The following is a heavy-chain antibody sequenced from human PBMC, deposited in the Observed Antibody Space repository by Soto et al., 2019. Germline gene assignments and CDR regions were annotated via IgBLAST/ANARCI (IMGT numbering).Heavy chain of an antibody. D-gene: IGHD2-15*01. V-gene: IGHV4-34*01. J-gene: IGHJ4*03. Sequence: SETLSLTCAVYGGSFRGYHWSWIRQPPGKGLEWIGEINHSGSTNYNPSLKSRVTISVDTSKNQFPLKLSSVTAADTAVYYCAREGVVVVLAADRALEAFDFWGQGIMGTVSS. CDR1: GGSFRGYH. CDR3: AREGVVVVLAADRALEAFDF. CDR2: INHSGST.